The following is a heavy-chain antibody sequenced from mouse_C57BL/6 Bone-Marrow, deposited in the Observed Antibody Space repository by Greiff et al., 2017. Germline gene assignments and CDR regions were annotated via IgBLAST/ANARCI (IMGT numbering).Heavy chain of an antibody. CDR2: FDPSVGYT. J-gene: IGHJ3*01. CDR1: GYTFTSYW. D-gene: IGHD2-5*01. Sequence: QVQLQQPGAELVKPGAPVKLSCKAPGYTFTSYWMQWVKQRPGQGLEWIGKFDPSVGYTNNNKMFKGKATLTVDTASSTASMQISSLPSEDSSVYYCARDRYSRAYWGQGTLVTVSA. V-gene: IGHV1-50*01. CDR3: ARDRYSRAY.